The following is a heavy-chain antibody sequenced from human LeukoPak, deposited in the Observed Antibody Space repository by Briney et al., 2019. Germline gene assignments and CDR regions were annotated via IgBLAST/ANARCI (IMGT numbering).Heavy chain of an antibody. D-gene: IGHD6-19*01. J-gene: IGHJ4*02. CDR2: IYYSGST. CDR1: GGSISSYY. V-gene: IGHV4-59*08. CDR3: ARHKGAGIAVAPADY. Sequence: PSETLSLTCTVSGGSISSYYWSWIRRPPGKGLEWIGYIYYSGSTNYNPSLKSRVTISVDTSKNQFSLKLSSVTAADTAVYYCARHKGAGIAVAPADYWGQGTLVAVSS.